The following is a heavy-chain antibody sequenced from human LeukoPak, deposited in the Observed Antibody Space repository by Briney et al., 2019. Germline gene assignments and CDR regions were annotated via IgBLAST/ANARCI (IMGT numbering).Heavy chain of an antibody. CDR2: IFPIFGTG. CDR3: ARDRSAGGPPMRWFDP. Sequence: SVKVSCKASGGTFSGYAISWVRQAPGQGLEWMGGIFPIFGTGNYAPKFRGKVTITADVSTSTDYMELSSLRSEDTAVDYCARDRSAGGPPMRWFDPWGQGTLVTVSS. D-gene: IGHD1-14*01. J-gene: IGHJ5*02. CDR1: GGTFSGYA. V-gene: IGHV1-69*13.